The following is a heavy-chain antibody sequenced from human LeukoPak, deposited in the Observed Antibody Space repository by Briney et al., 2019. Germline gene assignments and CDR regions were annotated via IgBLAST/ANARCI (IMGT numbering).Heavy chain of an antibody. V-gene: IGHV4-59*08. D-gene: IGHD5-24*01. CDR3: ARGARAGYNLEPFDY. Sequence: SETLSLTCTVSGGSMSSYYWSWIRQPPGKGLEWIGYIYYSGSTKNNPSLKSRVTISVDTSKNQFSLKLSPVTAADTAVYYCARGARAGYNLEPFDYWGQGTLVTVSS. CDR2: IYYSGST. J-gene: IGHJ4*02. CDR1: GGSMSSYY.